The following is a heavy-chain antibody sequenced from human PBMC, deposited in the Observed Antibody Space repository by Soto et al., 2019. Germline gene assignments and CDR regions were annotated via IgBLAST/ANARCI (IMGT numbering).Heavy chain of an antibody. J-gene: IGHJ6*02. D-gene: IGHD4-17*01. V-gene: IGHV4-34*01. CDR3: ARGGPDYGDYEPYYSYGMDV. CDR1: GGSFSGYY. CDR2: INHSGST. Sequence: PSETLSLTCAVYGGSFSGYYWSWIRQPPGKGLEWIGEINHSGSTNYNPSLKSRVTISVDTSKNQFSLKLSSVTAADTAVYYCARGGPDYGDYEPYYSYGMDVWGQGTTVTVSS.